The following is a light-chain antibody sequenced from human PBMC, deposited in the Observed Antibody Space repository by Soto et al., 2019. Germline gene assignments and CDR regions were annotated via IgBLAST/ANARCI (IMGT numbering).Light chain of an antibody. J-gene: IGLJ1*01. V-gene: IGLV2-8*01. Sequence: QSVLTQPPSAPGSPGQSVTISCTGTKNDIGVYDFVSWYQHHPGKAPRLIIYEVVRRPSGVPDRFSGSKSGNTASLTVSGLQAADEADYFCKSYAGSNTYVFGSGTKVTVL. CDR1: KNDIGVYDF. CDR2: EVV. CDR3: KSYAGSNTYV.